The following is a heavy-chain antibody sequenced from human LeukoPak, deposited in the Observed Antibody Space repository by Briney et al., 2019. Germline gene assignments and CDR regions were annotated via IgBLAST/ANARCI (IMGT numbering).Heavy chain of an antibody. CDR3: ARDTFEPGQLLDY. J-gene: IGHJ4*02. D-gene: IGHD2-2*01. V-gene: IGHV1-69*05. Sequence: GASVKVSCKASGGTFSSYAISWVRQAPGQGLEWMGGIIPIFGTANYAQKFQGRVTITTYESTSTAYMELSSLRSEDTAVYYCARDTFEPGQLLDYWGQGTLVTVSS. CDR1: GGTFSSYA. CDR2: IIPIFGTA.